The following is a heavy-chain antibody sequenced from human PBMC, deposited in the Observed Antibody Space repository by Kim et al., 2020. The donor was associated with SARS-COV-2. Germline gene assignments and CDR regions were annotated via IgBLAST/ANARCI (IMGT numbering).Heavy chain of an antibody. CDR3: ARDQLHIVGPTARGYTMDV. CDR2: IIPGVGSA. V-gene: IGHV1-69*13. J-gene: IGHJ6*02. Sequence: SVKVSCKASGGSFGTYGISWVRQAPGQGLEWMGGIIPGVGSATYTQKFQDRATITADEPTTTAYLDLTRLTSEDTAVYYCARDQLHIVGPTARGYTMDVWGQGTTVIVSS. D-gene: IGHD1-26*01. CDR1: GGSFGTYG.